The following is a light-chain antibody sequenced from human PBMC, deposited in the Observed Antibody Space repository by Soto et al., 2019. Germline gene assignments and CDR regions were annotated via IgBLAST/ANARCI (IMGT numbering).Light chain of an antibody. J-gene: IGKJ4*01. CDR2: LAS. Sequence: DIQMTQSPSSLSASVGDRVTITCQASQDIKNYLNWYQQKPGKAPKLLMYLASTLETGVPSRFSGGGPGTHFTFTISNLQPEDIATYYCQQFDDLPRTFGGGTKVDIK. V-gene: IGKV1-33*01. CDR3: QQFDDLPRT. CDR1: QDIKNY.